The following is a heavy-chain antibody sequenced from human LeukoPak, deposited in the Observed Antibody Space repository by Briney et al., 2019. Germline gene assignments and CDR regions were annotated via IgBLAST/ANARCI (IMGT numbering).Heavy chain of an antibody. D-gene: IGHD3-22*01. V-gene: IGHV5-51*01. CDR1: GYSFINYW. CDR2: IYPGDSDT. J-gene: IGHJ5*02. CDR3: ARLTDYYDSSGYYRNYNWFDP. Sequence: GESLKISCKGSGYSFINYWIAWVRQIPGKGLEWMGNIYPGDSDTKYSPSFQGQVTISADKSINSAYLQWSSLTASDTAMYYCARLTDYYDSSGYYRNYNWFDPWGQGTLVTVSS.